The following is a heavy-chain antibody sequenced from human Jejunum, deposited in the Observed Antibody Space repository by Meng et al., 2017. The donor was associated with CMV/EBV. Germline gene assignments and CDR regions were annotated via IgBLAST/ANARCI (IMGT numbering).Heavy chain of an antibody. J-gene: IGHJ5*02. Sequence: ASGYTFTNYAINWVRQAPGQGLEWMGWMIPNSGDTGYSQKFQGRVTLTRDISISTAYMELSSLTAEDTAVYYCARTVANSGWFDPWGQGTRVTVSS. V-gene: IGHV1-8*01. CDR3: ARTVANSGWFDP. CDR1: GYTFTNYA. CDR2: MIPNSGDT. D-gene: IGHD1-26*01.